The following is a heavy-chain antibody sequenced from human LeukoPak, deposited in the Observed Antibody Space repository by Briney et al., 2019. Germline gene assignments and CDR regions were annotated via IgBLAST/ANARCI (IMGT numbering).Heavy chain of an antibody. V-gene: IGHV3-7*01. CDR3: ARDRQLDP. CDR1: GFTFSSYW. D-gene: IGHD5-18*01. J-gene: IGHJ5*02. Sequence: GSLRLSCAVSGFTFSSYWMSWVRQAPGKGLEWVANIKQDGSEKYYVDSVKGRFTISRDNAKNSLYLQMNSLRAEDTAVYYCARDRQLDPWGQGTLVTVPS. CDR2: IKQDGSEK.